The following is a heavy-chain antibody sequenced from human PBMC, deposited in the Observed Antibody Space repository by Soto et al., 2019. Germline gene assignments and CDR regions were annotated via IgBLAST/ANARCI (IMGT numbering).Heavy chain of an antibody. CDR2: ISYDGSNK. CDR1: GFPFSNYG. V-gene: IGHV3-30*18. Sequence: GGSLGLSCAASGFPFSNYGVHWVRKDPGKGLEWVAVISYDGSNKYYADSVKGRFTISRDNSKNTLYLQMNSLRAEDTAVYYCAKELRYFDWLLYFDYWGQGTLVTVSS. J-gene: IGHJ4*02. CDR3: AKELRYFDWLLYFDY. D-gene: IGHD3-9*01.